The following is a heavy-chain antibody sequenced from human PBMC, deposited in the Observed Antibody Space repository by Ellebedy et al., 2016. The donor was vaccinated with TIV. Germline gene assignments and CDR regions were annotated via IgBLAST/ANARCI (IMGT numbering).Heavy chain of an antibody. CDR3: ARDDPVDQQPPDN. CDR2: ISDDGSNT. J-gene: IGHJ4*02. Sequence: HTGGSLRLSCAASRFTFRSYMMHWVRQAPGKGLVWVSRISDDGSNTNYADSVKGRFTISRDDARNTLYLQMNSLRAEDAGVYYCARDDPVDQQPPDNWGQGTVVTVSS. D-gene: IGHD6-13*01. V-gene: IGHV3-74*01. CDR1: RFTFRSYM.